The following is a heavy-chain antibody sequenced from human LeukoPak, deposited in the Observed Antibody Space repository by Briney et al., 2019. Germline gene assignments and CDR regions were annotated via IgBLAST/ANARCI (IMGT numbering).Heavy chain of an antibody. D-gene: IGHD3-3*01. CDR1: GGSISSGDYY. Sequence: PSETLSLTCTVSGGSISSGDYYWSWTRQPPGKGLEWIGYIYYRGSTYYNPSLKSRVTISVDTSKNQFSLKLSSVTAADTAVYYCARDLGDYYDFWSGYQMGAFDIWGQGTMVTVSS. J-gene: IGHJ3*02. V-gene: IGHV4-30-4*08. CDR2: IYYRGST. CDR3: ARDLGDYYDFWSGYQMGAFDI.